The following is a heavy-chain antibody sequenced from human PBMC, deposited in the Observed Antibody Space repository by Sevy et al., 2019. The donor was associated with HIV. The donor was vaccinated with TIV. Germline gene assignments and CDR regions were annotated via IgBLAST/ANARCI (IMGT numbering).Heavy chain of an antibody. J-gene: IGHJ5*02. CDR2: IKQDGSEK. V-gene: IGHV3-7*01. CDR1: GFTFSNYW. Sequence: GGYLRLSCAASGFTFSNYWMSWVRQAPGKGLEWVANIKQDGSEKYYVDSVKGRFTISRDNAKNSLSLQMNSLRAGDTAMYYCARHKGQGWFDPWGQGTLVTVSS. CDR3: ARHKGQGWFDP.